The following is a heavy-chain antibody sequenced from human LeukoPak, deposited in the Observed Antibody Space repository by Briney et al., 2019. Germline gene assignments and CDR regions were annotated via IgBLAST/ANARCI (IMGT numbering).Heavy chain of an antibody. Sequence: GGSLRLSCVASGFTFSTYAMSWVRQAPGKGLEWVSVISGSGGSAYYADSVKGRFTISRDNSKNNLYLEMNSLRAEDTAVYYCARGTHSGYSSSFFDYWGQGTLVTVSP. CDR2: ISGSGGSA. D-gene: IGHD5-18*01. J-gene: IGHJ4*02. V-gene: IGHV3-23*01. CDR3: ARGTHSGYSSSFFDY. CDR1: GFTFSTYA.